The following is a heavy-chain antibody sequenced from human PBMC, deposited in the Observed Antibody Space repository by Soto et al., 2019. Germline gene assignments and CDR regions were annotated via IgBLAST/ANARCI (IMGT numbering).Heavy chain of an antibody. J-gene: IGHJ6*02. CDR2: INPGNRIT. CDR1: GFPFTNYF. Sequence: GASVKVSFKTSGFPFTNYFVHWVRQAPGQGLEWMGAINPGNRITNYALKFQGRVAMTRDTSTNTVYLELSSLRSEDTAVYSCARDPNYYDFWACSYYYHGMDVWGQGTTVTVSS. CDR3: ARDPNYYDFWACSYYYHGMDV. D-gene: IGHD3-22*01. V-gene: IGHV1-46*01.